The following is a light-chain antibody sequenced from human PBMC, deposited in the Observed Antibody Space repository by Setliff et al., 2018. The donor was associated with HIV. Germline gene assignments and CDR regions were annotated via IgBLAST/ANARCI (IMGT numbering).Light chain of an antibody. CDR3: AAWDDRLNGVV. CDR1: SSNIGSNT. J-gene: IGLJ3*02. CDR2: SNN. Sequence: SVLTQPPSASGTPGQRVTIACSGSSSNIGSNTVNWYQQLPGTAPKILIYSNNQRPSGVPDRFAGSKSGTSASLAISVLQSEDEADSYCAAWDDRLNGVVFGGGTQLTV. V-gene: IGLV1-44*01.